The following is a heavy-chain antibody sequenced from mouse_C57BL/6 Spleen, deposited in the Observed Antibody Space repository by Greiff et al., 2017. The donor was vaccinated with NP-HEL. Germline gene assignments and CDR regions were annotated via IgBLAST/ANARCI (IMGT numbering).Heavy chain of an antibody. Sequence: QVQLTESGAELVRPGTSVKMSCKASGYTFTNYWIGWAKQRPGHGLEWIGDIYPGGGYTNYNEKFKGKATLTADKSSSTSYMQFSSLTSEDSAIYYCARGGSSLPFDYWGQGTTLTVSS. CDR3: ARGGSSLPFDY. V-gene: IGHV1-63*01. D-gene: IGHD1-1*01. J-gene: IGHJ2*01. CDR2: IYPGGGYT. CDR1: GYTFTNYW.